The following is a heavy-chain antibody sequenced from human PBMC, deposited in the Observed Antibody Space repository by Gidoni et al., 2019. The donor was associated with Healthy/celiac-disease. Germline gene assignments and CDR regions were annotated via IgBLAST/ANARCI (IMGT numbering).Heavy chain of an antibody. CDR2: IKQGGSEK. V-gene: IGHV3-7*01. CDR1: GFTFSSYW. Sequence: EVKLVESGGGLVQPGGSLRLSCAASGFTFSSYWMGWVRQAPGKGLEWVANIKQGGSEKYYVESVKGRFTISRDNAKNSLYLQMNSLRAEDTAVYYCARDRSSGWYGLHSFDYWGQGTLVTVSS. D-gene: IGHD6-19*01. CDR3: ARDRSSGWYGLHSFDY. J-gene: IGHJ4*02.